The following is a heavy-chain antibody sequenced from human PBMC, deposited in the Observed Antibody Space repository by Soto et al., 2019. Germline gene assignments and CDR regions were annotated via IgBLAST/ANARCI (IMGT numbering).Heavy chain of an antibody. D-gene: IGHD3-22*01. CDR1: GGSFSGFF. CDR3: ARGSYYYDNSGYFH. J-gene: IGHJ4*02. V-gene: IGHV4-34*01. Sequence: SETLSLTCAVQGGSFSGFFWTWSRQSPGKGLEWIGEINHSGRTNHNPSLKNRVTISVDTSKKQFSLKLSSVTAADTAVYYCARGSYYYDNSGYFHWGQGTPVTAPQ. CDR2: INHSGRT.